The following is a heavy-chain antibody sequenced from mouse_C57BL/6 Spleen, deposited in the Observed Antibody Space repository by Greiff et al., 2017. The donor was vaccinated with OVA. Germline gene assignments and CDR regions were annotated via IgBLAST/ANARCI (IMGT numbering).Heavy chain of an antibody. Sequence: QVQLKQSGPGLVAPSQSLSITCTVSGFSLTSYAISWVRQPPGKGLEWLGVIWTGGGTNYNSALKSRLSISKDNSKSQVFLKMNSLQTDDTARYYCASLSRPSYGSSSVYAMDYWGQGTSVTVSS. CDR2: IWTGGGT. D-gene: IGHD1-1*01. V-gene: IGHV2-9-1*01. CDR3: ASLSRPSYGSSSVYAMDY. CDR1: GFSLTSYA. J-gene: IGHJ4*01.